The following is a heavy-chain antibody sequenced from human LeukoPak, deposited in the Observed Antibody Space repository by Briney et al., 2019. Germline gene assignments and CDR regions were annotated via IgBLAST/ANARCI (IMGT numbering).Heavy chain of an antibody. D-gene: IGHD3-22*01. Sequence: GGSLRLSCAASGFTLSSYTMNWVRQVPGKGLEWVSSISSSSSYIYYADSVKGRFTISRDNAKNSLYLQMNSLRAEDTAVYYCARALTLYYDSNLDYWGQGTLVTVSS. J-gene: IGHJ4*02. CDR3: ARALTLYYDSNLDY. CDR1: GFTLSSYT. V-gene: IGHV3-21*01. CDR2: ISSSSSYI.